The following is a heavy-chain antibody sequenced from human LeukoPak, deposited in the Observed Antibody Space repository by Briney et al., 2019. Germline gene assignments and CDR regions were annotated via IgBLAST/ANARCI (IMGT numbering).Heavy chain of an antibody. CDR3: AKVRPDYYDSSGYYYDY. J-gene: IGHJ4*02. CDR1: GFTFSSYA. Sequence: GGSLRLSCAASGFTFSSYAMSWVRQAPGEGLEWVSSISGSGNRTYYADSVKGRFTVSRDNSKNTLFLQMNSLRAEDTAVYYCAKVRPDYYDSSGYYYDYWGQGTLVTVSS. CDR2: ISGSGNRT. V-gene: IGHV3-23*01. D-gene: IGHD3-22*01.